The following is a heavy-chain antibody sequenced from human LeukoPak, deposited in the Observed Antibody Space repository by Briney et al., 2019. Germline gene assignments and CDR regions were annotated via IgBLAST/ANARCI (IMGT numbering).Heavy chain of an antibody. D-gene: IGHD6-6*01. V-gene: IGHV3-30*02. CDR2: IRYDGSRK. Sequence: PGGSLRLSCAASGFTFSSYDMNWVRQAPGKGPEWVAFIRYDGSRKYYADSVKGRFTISRDNSKNTLYLQMNSLRAEDTAVYYCARDASSFSYSSSSGLDYWGQGTLVTVSS. J-gene: IGHJ4*02. CDR1: GFTFSSYD. CDR3: ARDASSFSYSSSSGLDY.